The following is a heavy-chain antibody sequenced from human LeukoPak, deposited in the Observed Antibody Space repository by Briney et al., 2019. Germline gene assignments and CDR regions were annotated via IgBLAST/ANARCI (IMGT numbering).Heavy chain of an antibody. CDR1: GGSVSSGSYY. Sequence: KPSETLSLTCTVSGGSVSSGSYYWSWIRQPPGKGLEWIGYIYYSGSTNYNPSLKSRVTISVDTSKNQFSLKLSSVAAADTAVYYCARDHGVVVAATQDYYYYGMDVWGQGTTVTVSS. J-gene: IGHJ6*02. D-gene: IGHD2-15*01. CDR3: ARDHGVVVAATQDYYYYGMDV. CDR2: IYYSGST. V-gene: IGHV4-61*01.